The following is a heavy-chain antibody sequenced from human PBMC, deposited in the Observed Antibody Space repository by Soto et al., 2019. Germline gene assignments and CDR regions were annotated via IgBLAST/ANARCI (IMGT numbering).Heavy chain of an antibody. CDR1: GFSFKTFW. CDR3: LSGNCPSST. CDR2: INQDGSEK. D-gene: IGHD5-12*01. Sequence: GGSLRLSCESSGFSFKTFWLNWVRQAPGRGLEWVANINQDGSEKNYVDSVKGRFTISRDNAQSSLYLQMNSLRADDTAVYYCLSGNCPSSTRGQGTLVTVSS. V-gene: IGHV3-7*02. J-gene: IGHJ4*02.